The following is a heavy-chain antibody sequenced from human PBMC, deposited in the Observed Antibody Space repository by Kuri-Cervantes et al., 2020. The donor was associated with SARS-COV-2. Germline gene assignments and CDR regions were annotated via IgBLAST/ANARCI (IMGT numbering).Heavy chain of an antibody. J-gene: IGHJ4*02. CDR3: ARGRRYSLPGGLDY. CDR2: INHSGST. V-gene: IGHV4-34*01. D-gene: IGHD3-9*01. CDR1: GGSFSGYY. Sequence: SETLSLTCAVYGGSFSGYYWSWIRQPPGKGLEWIGEINHSGSTNYNPSLKSRVTISVDTSKIQFSLKLSSVTAADTAVYYCARGRRYSLPGGLDYWGQGTLVTVSS.